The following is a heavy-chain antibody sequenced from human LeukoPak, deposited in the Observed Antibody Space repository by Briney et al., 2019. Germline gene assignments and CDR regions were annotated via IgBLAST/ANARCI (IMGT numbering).Heavy chain of an antibody. V-gene: IGHV3-11*01. CDR3: STDPRLLIY. D-gene: IGHD2-8*01. CDR2: ISGSGSDI. CDR1: GFSFSDSY. J-gene: IGHJ4*01. Sequence: CXVSGFSFSDSYMTWIRQTPGKGLESLAYISGSGSDIYYAASVKGRFTISRDNAKNSLYLQMNSLRPEDTALYYCSTDPRLLIYWGHGTLVTVSS.